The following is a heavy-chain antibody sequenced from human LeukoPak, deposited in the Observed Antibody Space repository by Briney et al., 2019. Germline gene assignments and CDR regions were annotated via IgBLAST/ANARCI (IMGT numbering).Heavy chain of an antibody. J-gene: IGHJ6*02. Sequence: GRSLRLSCAASGFTFSSYGMHWVRQAPVKGLEWVAVISYDGSNKYYADSVKGRFTTSRDNSKNTLYLQMNSLRAEDTAVYYCAKDPERLYDSSGNYYYYGIDVWGQGTTVTVSS. CDR1: GFTFSSYG. V-gene: IGHV3-30*18. CDR2: ISYDGSNK. CDR3: AKDPERLYDSSGNYYYYGIDV. D-gene: IGHD3-22*01.